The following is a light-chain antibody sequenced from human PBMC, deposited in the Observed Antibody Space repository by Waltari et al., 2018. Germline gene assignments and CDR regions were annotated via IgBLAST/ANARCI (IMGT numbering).Light chain of an antibody. CDR2: DKN. Sequence: SSELTQDPAVSVAMGQTVRITCQGESLSSYYASRYQQRPGQAPILVIYDKNNRPSGVPDRFSGSSSHNTGSLTITGAQAEDEASYYCHSRDASGVAGSFGGGTKLTVL. V-gene: IGLV3-19*01. CDR3: HSRDASGVAGS. CDR1: SLSSYY. J-gene: IGLJ2*01.